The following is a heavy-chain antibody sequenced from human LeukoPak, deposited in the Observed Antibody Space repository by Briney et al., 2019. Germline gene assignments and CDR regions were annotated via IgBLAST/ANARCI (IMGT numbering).Heavy chain of an antibody. J-gene: IGHJ6*02. D-gene: IGHD3-22*01. CDR2: ISYDGSNK. Sequence: GRSLRLSCAASGFTFSSYGMHWVRQAPGKGLEWVAVISYDGSNKYYADSVKGRFTISRDNSKNTLYLQMNSLRDEDTAVYYCAKAVSSGYSYPINYYYGMDVWGQGTTVTVSS. CDR3: AKAVSSGYSYPINYYYGMDV. V-gene: IGHV3-30*18. CDR1: GFTFSSYG.